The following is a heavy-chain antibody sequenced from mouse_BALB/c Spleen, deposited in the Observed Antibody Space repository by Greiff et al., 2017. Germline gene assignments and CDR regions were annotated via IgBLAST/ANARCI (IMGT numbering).Heavy chain of an antibody. CDR1: GFTFSSYT. J-gene: IGHJ1*01. CDR2: ISSGGSYT. Sequence: EEKLMESGGGLVKPGGSLKLSCAASGFTFSSYTMSWVRQTPEKRLEWVATISSGGSYTYYPDSVKGRFTISRDNAKNTLYLQMSSLKSEDTAMYYCTRVYGSSSYWYFDVWGAGTTVTVSS. V-gene: IGHV5-6-4*01. D-gene: IGHD1-1*01. CDR3: TRVYGSSSYWYFDV.